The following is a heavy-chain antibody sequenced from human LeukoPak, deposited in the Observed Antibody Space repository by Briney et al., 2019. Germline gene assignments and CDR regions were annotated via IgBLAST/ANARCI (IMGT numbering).Heavy chain of an antibody. CDR1: GGTFSSYA. CDR3: ARDSKIGVVPAAIGDY. CDR2: IIPILGIA. Sequence: ASVKVSCKASGGTFSSYAISWVRQAPGQGLEWMGRIIPILGIANYAQKLQGRVTMTTDTSTSTAYMELRSLRSDDTAVYYCARDSKIGVVPAAIGDYWGQGTLVTVSS. V-gene: IGHV1-69*04. J-gene: IGHJ4*02. D-gene: IGHD2-2*02.